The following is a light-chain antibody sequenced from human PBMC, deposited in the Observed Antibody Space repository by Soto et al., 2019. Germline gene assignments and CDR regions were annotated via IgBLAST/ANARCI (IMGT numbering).Light chain of an antibody. J-gene: IGKJ1*01. CDR3: QQYNSWLWT. V-gene: IGKV3-15*01. CDR1: QRVSSK. Sequence: EIVMTQSPATLSVSPGEGATLSCRACQRVSSKLAWYQQKPGQAPRLLIYGASTRATGIPARFSGSGSGTEFTLIISSLQSEDSAVYYCQQYNSWLWTFGQGTKVDIK. CDR2: GAS.